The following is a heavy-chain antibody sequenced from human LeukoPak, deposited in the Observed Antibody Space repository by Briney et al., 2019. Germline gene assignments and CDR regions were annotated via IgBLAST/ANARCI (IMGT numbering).Heavy chain of an antibody. Sequence: SETLSLTCTVSGGSISSSSYYWGWIRQPPGKGLEWIGYIYYSGSTNYNPSLKSRVTISVDTSKNQFSLKLSSVTAADTAVYYCARAYGSGSHGYWGQGTLVTVSS. CDR1: GGSISSSSYY. V-gene: IGHV4-61*05. CDR2: IYYSGST. J-gene: IGHJ4*02. CDR3: ARAYGSGSHGY. D-gene: IGHD3-10*01.